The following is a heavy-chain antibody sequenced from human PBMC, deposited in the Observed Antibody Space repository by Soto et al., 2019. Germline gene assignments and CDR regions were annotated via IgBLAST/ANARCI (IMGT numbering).Heavy chain of an antibody. CDR3: TRDRARTYYDFWSGPAWFDP. J-gene: IGHJ5*02. CDR1: GFTFVDYA. Sequence: GWSLRLACTTSGFTFVDYAMSWVRQAPGKGLEWVGFIRSKAYGGTTEYAASVKGRFTISRDDSKSIAYLQMNSLKTEDTAVYYCTRDRARTYYDFWSGPAWFDPWGQGTLVTVSS. V-gene: IGHV3-49*04. D-gene: IGHD3-3*01. CDR2: IRSKAYGGTT.